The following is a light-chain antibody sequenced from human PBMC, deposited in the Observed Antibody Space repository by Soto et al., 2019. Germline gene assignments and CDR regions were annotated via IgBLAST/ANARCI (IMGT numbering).Light chain of an antibody. J-gene: IGLJ2*01. V-gene: IGLV2-14*01. Sequence: SALTQPASVSGSPGQSITITCTGGSSDVGGYMYVSWYQQHPGKAPKLVIYDVANRPSGVSNRFSGSESGNTASLTISGLQAEDEADYYCSLYTTSYTLGVVFGGGTKVTVL. CDR1: SSDVGGYMY. CDR2: DVA. CDR3: SLYTTSYTLGVV.